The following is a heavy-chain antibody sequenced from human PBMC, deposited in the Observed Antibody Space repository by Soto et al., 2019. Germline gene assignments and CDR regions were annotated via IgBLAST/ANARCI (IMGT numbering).Heavy chain of an antibody. J-gene: IGHJ5*02. CDR3: ARVGGYPGINWFDP. Sequence: GGSLRLSCAASGFTFDDYGMSWVRQAPGKGLEWVSGINWNGGSTGYADSVKGRFTISRDNAKNSLYLQMNSLRAEDTALYHCARVGGYPGINWFDPWGQGTLVTVSS. D-gene: IGHD1-26*01. CDR1: GFTFDDYG. V-gene: IGHV3-20*01. CDR2: INWNGGST.